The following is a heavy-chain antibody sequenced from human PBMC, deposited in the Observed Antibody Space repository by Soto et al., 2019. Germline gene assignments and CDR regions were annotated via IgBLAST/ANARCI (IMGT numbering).Heavy chain of an antibody. CDR2: ISYDGSNK. J-gene: IGHJ6*02. Sequence: GSLRLSCAASGFTFSSYGMHWVRQAPGKGLERVAVISYDGSNKYYADSVKGRFTISRDNSKNTLYLQMNSLRAEDTAVYYCAKGYSSPHGMDVWGQGTTVTVSS. CDR1: GFTFSSYG. D-gene: IGHD6-13*01. V-gene: IGHV3-30*18. CDR3: AKGYSSPHGMDV.